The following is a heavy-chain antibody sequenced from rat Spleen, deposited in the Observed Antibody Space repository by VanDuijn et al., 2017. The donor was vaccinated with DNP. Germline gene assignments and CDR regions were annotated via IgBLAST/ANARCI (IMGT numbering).Heavy chain of an antibody. CDR3: ARPDY. J-gene: IGHJ2*01. Sequence: EVQLVESGGGLVQPGRSMKVSCAASGFTFSNFPMAWVRQAPTKGLEWVATISSSGGRTYYRDSVKGRFTISRDIAKSTLYLQMNSLRSEDTATYYCARPDYWGQGVMVTVSS. V-gene: IGHV5-46*01. CDR2: ISSSGGRT. CDR1: GFTFSNFP.